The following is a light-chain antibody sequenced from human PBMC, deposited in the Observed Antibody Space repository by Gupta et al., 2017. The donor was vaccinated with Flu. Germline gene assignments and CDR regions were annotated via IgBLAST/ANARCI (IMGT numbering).Light chain of an antibody. Sequence: QSALTQPRSVSGSPGQSVTISCTGTSSDVGRYTYVSWHQQHPEKAPKLMIYDVTKRPSGVPDRFSGSKSGNTASLTISGLQADDEADYYCCSYAGSDTYVFGSGTTVTVL. CDR1: SSDVGRYTY. CDR2: DVT. J-gene: IGLJ1*01. CDR3: CSYAGSDTYV. V-gene: IGLV2-11*01.